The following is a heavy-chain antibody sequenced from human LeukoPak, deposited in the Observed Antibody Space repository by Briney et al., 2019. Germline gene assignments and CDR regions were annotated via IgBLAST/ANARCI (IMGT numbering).Heavy chain of an antibody. Sequence: GRSLRLSCAASGFTFNKYGMHWVRQVPGKGLEWVAVIWSNGGETYYADSVRGRFTISRDNSGNTVDLQMNSLRAEDTAVYYCARDRTYSGSPDGRSHFNSWGQGTLVTVSS. D-gene: IGHD5-12*01. V-gene: IGHV3-33*01. J-gene: IGHJ4*02. CDR1: GFTFNKYG. CDR2: IWSNGGET. CDR3: ARDRTYSGSPDGRSHFNS.